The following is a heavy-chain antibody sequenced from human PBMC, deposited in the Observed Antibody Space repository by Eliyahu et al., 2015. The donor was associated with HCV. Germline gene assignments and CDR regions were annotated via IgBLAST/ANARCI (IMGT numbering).Heavy chain of an antibody. CDR1: GFSLXNPRMG. J-gene: IGHJ3*02. CDR2: IFSNXEK. CDR3: ARIDXPRMDAFDI. Sequence: QVTLKESGPVLVKPTETLTLTCTVSGFSLXNPRMGVSWIRQPPGKALEWFAXIFSNXEKSXSTSLKXRXTISKDTSKSQVVLTMTNMDPVDTATYYCARIDXPRMDAFDIWGQGTMVTVSS. V-gene: IGHV2-26*01.